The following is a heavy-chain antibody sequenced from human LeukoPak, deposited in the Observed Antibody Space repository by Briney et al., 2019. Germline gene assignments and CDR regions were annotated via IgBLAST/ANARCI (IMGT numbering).Heavy chain of an antibody. D-gene: IGHD5-18*01. V-gene: IGHV3-7*03. Sequence: GGSLRLSCAASGFTFSSYWMSWVRQAPGKGLEWVANIKQDGSGKYYVDSVKGRFTISRDNAKNSLYLQMNSLRAEDTAVYYCARDVVDTAMGYYYGMDVWGKGTTVTVSS. CDR1: GFTFSSYW. CDR3: ARDVVDTAMGYYYGMDV. CDR2: IKQDGSGK. J-gene: IGHJ6*04.